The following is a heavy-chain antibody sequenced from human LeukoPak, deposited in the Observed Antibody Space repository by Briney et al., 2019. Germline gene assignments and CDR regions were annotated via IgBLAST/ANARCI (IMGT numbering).Heavy chain of an antibody. V-gene: IGHV4-59*01. CDR2: VYYSGST. CDR1: GGSISSDY. D-gene: IGHD3-10*01. CDR3: ARYYYGSGSPRIFDY. Sequence: SETLSLTCTVSGGSISSDYWSWIRRPPGKGLEWIGYVYYSGSTNYSPSLKSRVTISVDTSKNQFSLKLTSVTAADTAVYYCARYYYGSGSPRIFDYWGQGTLVTVSS. J-gene: IGHJ4*02.